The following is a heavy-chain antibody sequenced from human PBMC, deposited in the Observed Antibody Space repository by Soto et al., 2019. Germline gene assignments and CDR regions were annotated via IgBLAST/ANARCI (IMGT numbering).Heavy chain of an antibody. Sequence: QVQLVQSGGEVKKAGASVTVSCKASGYTFTSYGISWVRQAPGQGLEWVGWISPESGYSKVVQKLQGRVTLTTERSTNTAYMELMSLRSDDTAVYYCARDQVAVTGADHWFDPWGQGTLVTVSS. V-gene: IGHV1-18*04. J-gene: IGHJ5*02. CDR3: ARDQVAVTGADHWFDP. D-gene: IGHD6-19*01. CDR2: ISPESGYS. CDR1: GYTFTSYG.